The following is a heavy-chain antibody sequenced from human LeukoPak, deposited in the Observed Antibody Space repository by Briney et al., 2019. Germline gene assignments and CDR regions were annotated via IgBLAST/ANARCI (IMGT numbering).Heavy chain of an antibody. Sequence: GGSLRLSCAASGFTFSIYSMNWVRQAPGKGLEWVSSISSSSSYIYYADSVKGRFTISRDNAKNSLYLQMNSLRAEDTAVYYCARLAVTGEDDSFDYWGQGTLVTLSS. CDR3: ARLAVTGEDDSFDY. CDR1: GFTFSIYS. CDR2: ISSSSSYI. V-gene: IGHV3-21*01. J-gene: IGHJ4*02. D-gene: IGHD6-19*01.